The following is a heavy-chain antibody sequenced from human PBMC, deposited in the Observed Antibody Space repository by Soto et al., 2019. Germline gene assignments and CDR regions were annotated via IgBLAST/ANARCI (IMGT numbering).Heavy chain of an antibody. D-gene: IGHD3-22*01. J-gene: IGHJ4*02. CDR1: GFRFSSYS. V-gene: IGHV3-23*01. CDR2: ITATGDRT. CDR3: ATMNGYFEY. Sequence: PGGSLRLSCADSGFRFSSYSMSWVRQTPGKGLEWVAAITATGDRTYYADSVTGRFTISRDNSKKTHYLQVTSLRAEDTAMYYCATMNGYFEYWGQGTPVTVSS.